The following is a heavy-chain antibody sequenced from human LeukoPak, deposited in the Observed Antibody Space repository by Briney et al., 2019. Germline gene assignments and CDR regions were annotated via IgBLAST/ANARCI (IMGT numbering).Heavy chain of an antibody. D-gene: IGHD2-2*01. CDR1: GYTFTSYG. J-gene: IGHJ5*02. V-gene: IGHV1-18*01. CDR3: ARVCCSSTSCSWFDP. CDR2: ISAYNGNT. Sequence: ASVKVSCKASGYTFTSYGISWVRQAPGQGLEWMGWISAYNGNTNYAQKLQGRVTMTTDTSTSTAYMELRSLRSDDTAVYYCARVCCSSTSCSWFDPWGQGTLVTVSS.